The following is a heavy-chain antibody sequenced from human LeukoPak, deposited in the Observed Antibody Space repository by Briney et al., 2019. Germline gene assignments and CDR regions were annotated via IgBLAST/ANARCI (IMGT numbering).Heavy chain of an antibody. D-gene: IGHD2-15*01. CDR3: ARRYCSGGSCYSNFDY. V-gene: IGHV5-51*01. Sequence: GESLKISCKGSGYSFTTYWIGWVRQMPGKGLEWMGIIYPGDSDTKYSPSLQGQVTISADKSIDTAYLQWSSLKASDTAMYYCARRYCSGGSCYSNFDYWGQGTLVTVSS. CDR2: IYPGDSDT. CDR1: GYSFTTYW. J-gene: IGHJ4*02.